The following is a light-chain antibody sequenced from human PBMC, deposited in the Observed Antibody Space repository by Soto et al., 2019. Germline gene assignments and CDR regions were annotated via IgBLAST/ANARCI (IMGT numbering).Light chain of an antibody. J-gene: IGKJ1*01. V-gene: IGKV3-20*01. CDR1: QSISTSHY. Sequence: EIVLTQSPGTLSLSPGERATLSCRAGQSISTSHYVAWYQQKPGQAPRLLIYDSSIRATGIPDRFSGSGSGTDFTLTISRLEPEDFAVYFCQQYGRPPKTFGLGTKVDIK. CDR2: DSS. CDR3: QQYGRPPKT.